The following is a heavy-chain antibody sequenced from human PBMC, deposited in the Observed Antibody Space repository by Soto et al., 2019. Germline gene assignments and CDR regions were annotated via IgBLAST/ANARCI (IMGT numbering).Heavy chain of an antibody. V-gene: IGHV4-39*01. CDR1: GGSISSSSYY. Sequence: SETLSLTCTVSGGSISSSSYYWGWIRQPPGKGLEWIGSIYYSGSTYYNPSLKSRVTISVDTSKNQFSLKLSSVTAADTAVYYCAGSMTTVVTLDYWGQGTLVTVS. D-gene: IGHD4-17*01. CDR3: AGSMTTVVTLDY. CDR2: IYYSGST. J-gene: IGHJ4*02.